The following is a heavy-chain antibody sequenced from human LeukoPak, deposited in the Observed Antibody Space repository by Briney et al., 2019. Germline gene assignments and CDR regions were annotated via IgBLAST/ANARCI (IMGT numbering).Heavy chain of an antibody. D-gene: IGHD1-26*01. CDR1: GGSISSSSYY. J-gene: IGHJ6*03. Sequence: SETLSLTCTVSGGSISSSSYYWGWIRQPPGKGLEWIGSIYYSGSTYYNPSLKSRVTISVDTSKNQFSLKLSSVTAADTAVYYCARPTYSGSYYGGGYYYMDVWGKGTTVTVSS. V-gene: IGHV4-39*07. CDR2: IYYSGST. CDR3: ARPTYSGSYYGGGYYYMDV.